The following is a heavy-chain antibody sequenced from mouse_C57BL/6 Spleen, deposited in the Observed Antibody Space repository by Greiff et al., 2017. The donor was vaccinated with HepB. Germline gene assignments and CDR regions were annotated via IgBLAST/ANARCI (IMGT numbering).Heavy chain of an antibody. CDR1: GYTFTDYN. V-gene: IGHV1-22*01. CDR3: ARPYGSSWGDYFDY. Sequence: EVQLQQSGPELVKPGASVKMSCKASGYTFTDYNMHWVKQSHGKSLEWIGYINPNNGGTSYNQKFKGKATLTVNKSSSTAYMELRSLTSEDSAVYYCARPYGSSWGDYFDYWGQGTTLTVSS. CDR2: INPNNGGT. J-gene: IGHJ2*01. D-gene: IGHD1-1*01.